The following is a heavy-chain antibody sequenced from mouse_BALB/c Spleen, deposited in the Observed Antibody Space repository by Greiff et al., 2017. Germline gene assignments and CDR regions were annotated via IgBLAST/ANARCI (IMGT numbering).Heavy chain of an antibody. CDR2: INSNGGST. J-gene: IGHJ2*01. D-gene: IGHD1-1*01. Sequence: EVQGVESGGGLVQPGGSLKLSCAASGFTFSSYGMSWVRQTPDKRLELVATINSNGGSTYYPDSVKGRFTISRDNAKNTLYLQMSSLKSEDTAMYYCARLYYGSSYVFDYWGQGTTLTVSS. CDR1: GFTFSSYG. CDR3: ARLYYGSSYVFDY. V-gene: IGHV5-6-3*01.